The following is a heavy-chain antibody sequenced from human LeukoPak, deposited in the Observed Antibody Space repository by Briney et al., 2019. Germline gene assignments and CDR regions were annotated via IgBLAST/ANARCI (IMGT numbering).Heavy chain of an antibody. D-gene: IGHD6-19*01. J-gene: IGHJ4*02. CDR1: GFSFSSYG. CDR2: IWYDGSNK. V-gene: IGHV3-33*01. CDR3: ARDIYTSGWYYLDY. Sequence: GGSLRLSCAASGFSFSSYGMHWVRQAPGKGLEWVAVIWYDGSNKYYADSVKGRFTISRDNSKNTLYLQMNSLRAEDTALYYCARDIYTSGWYYLDYWGQGTLVTVSS.